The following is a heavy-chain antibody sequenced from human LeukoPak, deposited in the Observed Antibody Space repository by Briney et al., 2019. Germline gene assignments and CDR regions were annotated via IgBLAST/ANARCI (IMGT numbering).Heavy chain of an antibody. V-gene: IGHV3-48*01. D-gene: IGHD2-2*03. J-gene: IGHJ6*02. CDR3: ARDDLDIVVVPAARQYYYYYYGMDV. CDR1: GFTFSSYS. Sequence: GGSLRLSCAASGFTFSSYSMNWVRQAPGKGLEWVSYISSSSSTIYYADSVKGRFTISRDNAKNSLYLQMNSLRAEDTAVYYCARDDLDIVVVPAARQYYYYYYGMDVWGQGTTVTVSS. CDR2: ISSSSSTI.